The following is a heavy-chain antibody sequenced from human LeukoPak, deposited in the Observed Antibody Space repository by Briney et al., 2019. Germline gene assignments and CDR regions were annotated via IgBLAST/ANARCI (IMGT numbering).Heavy chain of an antibody. V-gene: IGHV3-21*04. J-gene: IGHJ4*02. CDR1: GFAFESFT. Sequence: GGSLRLSCAGSGFAFESFTMTWVRQAPGKGLEWVSLISDTGRDINYADSVRGRFTISRDNTKNSLFLQMDSLRVEDTAIYYCAKGLFSAYDKYLDSWGQGTLVTVPS. CDR2: ISDTGRDI. D-gene: IGHD5-12*01. CDR3: AKGLFSAYDKYLDS.